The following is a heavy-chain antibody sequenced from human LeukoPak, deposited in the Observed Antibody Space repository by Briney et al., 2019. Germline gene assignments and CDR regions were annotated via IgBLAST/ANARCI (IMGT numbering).Heavy chain of an antibody. CDR2: IRYDGSNK. CDR1: GFTFSSYG. Sequence: LAGGSLRLSFAASGFTFSSYGIHWVRQAPGKGLEWVAFIRYDGSNKYYADTVKGRFTISRDNSKNTLYLQLNSLRPEDTAVYYCAKGQTGYWGQGALVTVSP. CDR3: AKGQTGY. J-gene: IGHJ4*02. V-gene: IGHV3-30*02.